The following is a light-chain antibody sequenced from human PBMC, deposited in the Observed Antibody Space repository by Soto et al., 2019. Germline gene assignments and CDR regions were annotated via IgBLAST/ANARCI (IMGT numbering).Light chain of an antibody. V-gene: IGKV3-15*01. CDR3: QQYNNWPRT. CDR1: QSISSSY. CDR2: GAS. J-gene: IGKJ1*01. Sequence: EIVLTQSTGTLSLSAGDRATPSCTASQSISSSYLTWYQQKIGQPPRLIIYGASTRATGIPARFSGSGYGTEFNLTISSLQSEDFAVYDCQQYNNWPRTFGQGTKVDIK.